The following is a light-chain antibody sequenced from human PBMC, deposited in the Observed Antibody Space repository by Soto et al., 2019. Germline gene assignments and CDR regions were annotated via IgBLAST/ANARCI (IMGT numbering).Light chain of an antibody. Sequence: VLTQSPATLSLSPGDRATLSCRAGQNINNFIAWYQHKPGQAPRLLIYDASNRATGIPGRFSGSGSGTAFTLTITRLESEDFAVYYCQHRGRFGQGTKVDIK. V-gene: IGKV3-11*01. J-gene: IGKJ1*01. CDR3: QHRGR. CDR1: QNINNF. CDR2: DAS.